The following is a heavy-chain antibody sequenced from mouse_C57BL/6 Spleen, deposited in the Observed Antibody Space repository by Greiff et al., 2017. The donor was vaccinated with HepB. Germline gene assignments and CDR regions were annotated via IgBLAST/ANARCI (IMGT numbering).Heavy chain of an antibody. D-gene: IGHD1-1*01. V-gene: IGHV1-64*01. J-gene: IGHJ4*01. CDR3: ARENYGSSRYAMDY. CDR2: IHPTSGST. Sequence: QVQLQQPGAELVKPGASVKLSCKASGYTFTSYWMHWVKQRPGQGLEWIGMIHPTSGSTNYNEKFKSKATLTVDTSSSTAYMQLSSLTSEDSAVYYGARENYGSSRYAMDYWGQGTSVTVSS. CDR1: GYTFTSYW.